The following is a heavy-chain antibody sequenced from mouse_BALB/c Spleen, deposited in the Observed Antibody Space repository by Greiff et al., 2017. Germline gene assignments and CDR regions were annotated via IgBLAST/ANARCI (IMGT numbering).Heavy chain of an antibody. CDR1: GFSLTGYG. V-gene: IGHV2-6-7*01. CDR3: AREDGYYRAWFAY. CDR2: IWGDGST. Sequence: VQLVESGPGLVAPSQSLSITCTVSGFSLTGYGVNWVRQPPGKGLEWLGMIWGDGSTDYNSALKSRLSISKDNSKSQVFLKMNSLQTDDTARYYCAREDGYYRAWFAYWGQGTLVTVSA. J-gene: IGHJ3*01. D-gene: IGHD2-3*01.